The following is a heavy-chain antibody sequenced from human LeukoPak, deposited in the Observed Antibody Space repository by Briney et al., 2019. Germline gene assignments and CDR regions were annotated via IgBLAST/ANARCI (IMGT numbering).Heavy chain of an antibody. CDR2: IYYSGST. V-gene: IGHV4-59*01. Sequence: TSETLSLTCTVSGGSISGYYWSWIRQPPGKGLAWIGYIYYSGSTNYNPSPKSRVTISVDTSKNQFSLKLSSVTAADTAVYYCARGCSAGTPHNWFDPWGQGTLVTVSS. D-gene: IGHD6-13*01. J-gene: IGHJ5*02. CDR1: GGSISGYY. CDR3: ARGCSAGTPHNWFDP.